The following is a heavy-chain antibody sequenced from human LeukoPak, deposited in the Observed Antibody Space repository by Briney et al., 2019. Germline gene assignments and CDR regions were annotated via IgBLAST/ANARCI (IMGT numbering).Heavy chain of an antibody. CDR2: IYHSGST. CDR1: GYSLISGYY. Sequence: SETLSLTCAVPGYSLISGYYWGWIRRPPGKGLEWIGSIYHSGSTYYNPSLKSRVTISVDTSKNQFSLKLSPVTAADTAVYYCARARSGSGSYYNRGYFDYWGQGTLVTVSS. D-gene: IGHD3-10*01. V-gene: IGHV4-38-2*01. J-gene: IGHJ4*02. CDR3: ARARSGSGSYYNRGYFDY.